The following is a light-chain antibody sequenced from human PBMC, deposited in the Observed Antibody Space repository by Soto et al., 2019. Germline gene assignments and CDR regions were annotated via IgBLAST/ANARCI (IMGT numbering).Light chain of an antibody. J-gene: IGLJ1*01. CDR1: SSDVGGYNY. Sequence: QPALTHPASVSGSPGQSITISCTGTSSDVGGYNYVSWYQQHPGKAPKLMIYDVSNRPSGVSNRFSGSKSGNTASLTISGLQAEDEADYYCSSYTSSSTYVFGTGTKLTVL. V-gene: IGLV2-14*01. CDR3: SSYTSSSTYV. CDR2: DVS.